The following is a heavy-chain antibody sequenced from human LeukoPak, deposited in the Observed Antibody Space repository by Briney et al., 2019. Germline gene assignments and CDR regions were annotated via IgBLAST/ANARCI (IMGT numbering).Heavy chain of an antibody. CDR2: ISAYNGNT. J-gene: IGHJ1*01. Sequence: ASVKVSCKASGYTFTSYGISWVRQAPGQGLEWMGWISAYNGNTNYAQKLQGRVTMTTDTSTSTAYMELRSLGSDDTAVYYCASHYCSSTSCYPEYFQHWGQGTLVTVSS. CDR3: ASHYCSSTSCYPEYFQH. D-gene: IGHD2-2*01. V-gene: IGHV1-18*01. CDR1: GYTFTSYG.